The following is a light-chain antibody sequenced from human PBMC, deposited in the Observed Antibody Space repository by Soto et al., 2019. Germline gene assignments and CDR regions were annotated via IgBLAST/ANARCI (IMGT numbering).Light chain of an antibody. CDR1: QSISSGY. V-gene: IGKV3-20*01. J-gene: IGKJ1*01. CDR3: QQFRT. Sequence: EIVLTQSPGTLSLSPGERATLSCGASQSISSGYLAWYQQKPGQAPRLLIYGASNRATGIPGRFSGSGSGTDFTLTIDRLEPEDFAVYYCQQFRTFGQGTKVDIK. CDR2: GAS.